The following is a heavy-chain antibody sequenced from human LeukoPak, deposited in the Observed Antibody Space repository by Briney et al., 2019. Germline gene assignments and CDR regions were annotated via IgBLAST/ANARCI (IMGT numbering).Heavy chain of an antibody. V-gene: IGHV4-4*07. CDR1: GGSISSYY. J-gene: IGHJ4*02. CDR2: IYASGST. Sequence: SETLSLTCTVSGGSISSYYWTWIRQPAGKGLEWIGRIYASGSTNYNPSLKSRVTISVDTSKNQFSLKLSSVTAADTAVYYCARAIVVVPAATYYFDYWGQGTLVTVSS. CDR3: ARAIVVVPAATYYFDY. D-gene: IGHD2-2*01.